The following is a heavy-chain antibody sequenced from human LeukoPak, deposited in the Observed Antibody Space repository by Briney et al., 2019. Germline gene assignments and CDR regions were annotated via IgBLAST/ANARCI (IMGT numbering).Heavy chain of an antibody. V-gene: IGHV3-30*02. D-gene: IGHD5-24*01. CDR2: IRYDGSNK. J-gene: IGHJ4*02. Sequence: AGGSLRLXCAASGFTRGSYGMHWVRQAPGKGLEWVAFIRYDGSNKYYVDSVKGRFTISRDNSKNTLYLQMNSLKTEDTAVYYCVRLHYNYYFDYWGQGTLVTVSS. CDR3: VRLHYNYYFDY. CDR1: GFTRGSYG.